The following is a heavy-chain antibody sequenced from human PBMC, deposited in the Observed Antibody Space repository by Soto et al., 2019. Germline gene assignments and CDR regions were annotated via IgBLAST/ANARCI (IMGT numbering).Heavy chain of an antibody. Sequence: SETLSLTCTVSGGSISSGDYYWSWIRQPPGKGLEWIGYIYYSGSTYYNPSLKSRVTISVDTSKNQFSLKLSSVTAADTAAYYCARVDSSSSSRDYWGQGTLVTVSS. CDR2: IYYSGST. CDR1: GGSISSGDYY. D-gene: IGHD6-6*01. J-gene: IGHJ4*02. V-gene: IGHV4-30-4*01. CDR3: ARVDSSSSSRDY.